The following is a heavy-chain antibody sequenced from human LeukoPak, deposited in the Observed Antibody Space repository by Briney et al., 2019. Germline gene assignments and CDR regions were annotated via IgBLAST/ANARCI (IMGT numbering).Heavy chain of an antibody. J-gene: IGHJ6*03. CDR2: ISAYNGNT. V-gene: IGHV1-18*01. CDR3: ARDPESDFWSPSYMDV. Sequence: ASVSVSCTASGYTFTSYGVSWVRQAPGPGLEWMGGISAYNGNTNYAQKLQGRVTMTTDTSTSTSYMELRSLRSADTAVYYCARDPESDFWSPSYMDVWGKGTMVTVSS. D-gene: IGHD3-3*01. CDR1: GYTFTSYG.